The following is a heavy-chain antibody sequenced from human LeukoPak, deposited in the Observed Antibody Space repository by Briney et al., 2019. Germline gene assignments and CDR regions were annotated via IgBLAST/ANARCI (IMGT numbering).Heavy chain of an antibody. J-gene: IGHJ2*01. CDR3: ARLLPWFGESWYFDL. CDR1: GGSISSYY. CDR2: IYYSGST. D-gene: IGHD3-10*01. Sequence: IPSETLSLTCTVSGGSISSYYWSWIRQPPGKGLEWIGYIYYSGSTNYNPSLKSRVTISVDTSKNQFSLKLSSVTAADTAVYYCARLLPWFGESWYFDLWGRGTLVTVSS. V-gene: IGHV4-59*08.